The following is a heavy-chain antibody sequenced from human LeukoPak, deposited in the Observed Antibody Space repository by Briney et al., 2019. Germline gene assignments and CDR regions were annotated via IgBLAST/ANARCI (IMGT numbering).Heavy chain of an antibody. Sequence: SESLSLTCTVSGGSISSYYRSWIRQPPGKGLEWIGYIYYSGSTNYNPSLKSRVTISVDTSKNQFSLKLSSVTAADTAVCYCARHGRGVITGFDPWGQGTLVTVSS. CDR2: IYYSGST. J-gene: IGHJ5*02. CDR3: ARHGRGVITGFDP. CDR1: GGSISSYY. V-gene: IGHV4-59*08. D-gene: IGHD3-10*01.